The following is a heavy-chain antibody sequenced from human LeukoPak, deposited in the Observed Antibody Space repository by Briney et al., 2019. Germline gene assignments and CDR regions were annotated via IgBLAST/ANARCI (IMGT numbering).Heavy chain of an antibody. CDR2: ISSSSSTI. V-gene: IGHV3-48*01. CDR1: GFTFSSYS. CDR3: ARIPHRSPYDGKARDFFDI. D-gene: IGHD3-22*01. J-gene: IGHJ3*02. Sequence: GGSLRLSCAASGFTFSSYSMNWVRQAPGTGLEWVSYISSSSSTIYYADSVKGRFTISRDNAKNSLYLQKNSLRAEDTAVYYWARIPHRSPYDGKARDFFDIGGQGKLSPSLQ.